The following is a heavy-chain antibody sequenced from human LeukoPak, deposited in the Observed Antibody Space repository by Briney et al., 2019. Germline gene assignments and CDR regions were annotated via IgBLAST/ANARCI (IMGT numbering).Heavy chain of an antibody. CDR1: GFTFSSYE. J-gene: IGHJ4*02. Sequence: PGGSLRLSCTASGFTFSSYEMNWVRQAPGRGLEWVSYISSGSSTIYYADSVKGRFTISRDNAKNSLYLQMNSLRAEDTAVYYCARDALFYKGGFDYWGQGTLVTVSS. CDR2: ISSGSSTI. CDR3: ARDALFYKGGFDY. V-gene: IGHV3-48*03. D-gene: IGHD2-8*01.